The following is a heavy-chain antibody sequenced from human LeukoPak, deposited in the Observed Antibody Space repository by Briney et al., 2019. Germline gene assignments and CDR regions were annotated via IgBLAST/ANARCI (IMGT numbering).Heavy chain of an antibody. J-gene: IGHJ4*02. Sequence: GGSLRLSCAAYGFTVSSNYMSWVRQAPGKGLEWVSVMYIDGTTYYSESVKGRFTISRDNSKNTLYLQMNSLRAEDTAVYYCARAQAFDYWGQGTLVTVSS. CDR2: MYIDGTT. CDR3: ARAQAFDY. V-gene: IGHV3-66*01. CDR1: GFTVSSNY.